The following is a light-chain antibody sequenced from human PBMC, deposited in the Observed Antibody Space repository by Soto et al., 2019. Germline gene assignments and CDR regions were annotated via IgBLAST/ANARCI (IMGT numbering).Light chain of an antibody. CDR2: SAS. J-gene: IGKJ4*01. CDR3: LTYNGPPLS. Sequence: DMQMTQSPSSLSASVGDRVTITCRASQGLGNYLAWYQQKPGKAPKLLIYSASSLQSGVSPRFSGSGSGTDFTRNISALQPEDGATYYCLTYNGPPLSLGGGTKVEI. CDR1: QGLGNY. V-gene: IGKV1-27*01.